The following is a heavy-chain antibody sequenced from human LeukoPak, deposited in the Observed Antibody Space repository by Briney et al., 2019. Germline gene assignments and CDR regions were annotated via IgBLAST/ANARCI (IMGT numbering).Heavy chain of an antibody. Sequence: GGSLRLSCAASGFTFSSYEMNWVRQAPGKGLVWVSRINSDGSSTSYADSVKGRFTISRDNAKNTLYLQMNSLRAEDTAVYYCASESGSYLGAFDIWGQGTMVTVSS. CDR3: ASESGSYLGAFDI. CDR1: GFTFSSYE. CDR2: INSDGSST. J-gene: IGHJ3*02. D-gene: IGHD1-26*01. V-gene: IGHV3-74*01.